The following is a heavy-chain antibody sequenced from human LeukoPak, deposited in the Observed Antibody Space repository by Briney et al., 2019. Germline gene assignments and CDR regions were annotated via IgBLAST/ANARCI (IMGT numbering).Heavy chain of an antibody. D-gene: IGHD2-15*01. CDR2: ISSGGCLT. Sequence: PGGSLRLSCAASGFTLSSYEMTWVRPPPGTGLEGVSYISSGGCLTFYADSVKGRFTISRDTAKNSLYLQMNNLRGEDTALYYCARDISSSTRAFDIWGQGTMVTVSS. J-gene: IGHJ3*02. CDR1: GFTLSSYE. V-gene: IGHV3-48*03. CDR3: ARDISSSTRAFDI.